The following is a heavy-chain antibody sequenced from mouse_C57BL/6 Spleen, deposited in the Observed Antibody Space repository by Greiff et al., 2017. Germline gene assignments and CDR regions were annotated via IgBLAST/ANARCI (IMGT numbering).Heavy chain of an antibody. CDR1: GYTFTDYH. V-gene: IGHV1-26*01. Sequence: EVQLQQSGPELVKPGASVKISCKASGYTFTDYHMNWVKQSHGKSLEWIGDINPNNGGTSYNQKFKGKATLTVDKSSSTAYMELRSLTSEDSAVYYCARGSRPSHYGSSSWYFDVWGTGTTVTVSS. J-gene: IGHJ1*03. CDR3: ARGSRPSHYGSSSWYFDV. D-gene: IGHD1-1*01. CDR2: INPNNGGT.